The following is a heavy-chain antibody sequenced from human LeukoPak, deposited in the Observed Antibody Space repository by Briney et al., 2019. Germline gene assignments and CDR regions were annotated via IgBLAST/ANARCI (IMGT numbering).Heavy chain of an antibody. D-gene: IGHD6-13*01. J-gene: IGHJ4*02. CDR1: GFTFSSYT. CDR3: ARTANFAAGYYIDY. Sequence: GGPLRLSCAASGFTFSSYTMNWVRQAPGKGLEWVSSISGSSRHKHYADSVKGRFTISRDNAKNSLYLQMNSLRAEDTAVYYCARTANFAAGYYIDYWGQGTLVTVSS. V-gene: IGHV3-21*01. CDR2: ISGSSRHK.